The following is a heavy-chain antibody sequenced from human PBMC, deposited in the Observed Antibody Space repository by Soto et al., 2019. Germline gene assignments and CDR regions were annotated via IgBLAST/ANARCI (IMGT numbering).Heavy chain of an antibody. D-gene: IGHD3-16*01. CDR2: ISRSGNTI. V-gene: IGHV3-11*01. CDR3: ARDISPPRFNVYHCAMDV. Sequence: SCEASGFTFGDYYINWIRQAPGKGLEWIAFISRSGNTIYYSESVRGRFAISRDDARMSVFLQMNTLRVDDTAIYYCARDISPPRFNVYHCAMDVWGPGTTVTVSS. CDR1: GFTFGDYY. J-gene: IGHJ6*02.